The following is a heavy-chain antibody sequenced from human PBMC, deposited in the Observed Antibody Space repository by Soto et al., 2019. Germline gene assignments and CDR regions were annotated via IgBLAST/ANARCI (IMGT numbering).Heavy chain of an antibody. CDR2: IIPIFGTA. D-gene: IGHD2-15*01. J-gene: IGHJ4*02. CDR1: GGTFSSYA. V-gene: IGHV1-69*01. Sequence: QVQLVQSGAEVKKPGSSVKVSCKASGGTFSSYAISWVRQAPGQGIEWMGGIIPIFGTANYAQKFQGRVTITADESTSTAYMELSSLRSEDTAVYYCARGSDCSGGSCYIGAIVYWGQGTLVTVSS. CDR3: ARGSDCSGGSCYIGAIVY.